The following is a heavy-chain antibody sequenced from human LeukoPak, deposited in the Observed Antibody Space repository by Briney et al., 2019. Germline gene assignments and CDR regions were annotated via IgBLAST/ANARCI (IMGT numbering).Heavy chain of an antibody. CDR2: IYYSGTT. D-gene: IGHD4-17*01. CDR1: GGSIRSYY. V-gene: IGHV4-59*01. J-gene: IGHJ4*02. CDR3: ASGPYGDYVNY. Sequence: SETLSLTCTVSGGSIRSYYWSWIRQPPGKGLEWIGYIYYSGTTNYNPSLKSRVTISVDTSKNQFSLKLSSVPAADTAVYYCASGPYGDYVNYWGQGTLVTVSS.